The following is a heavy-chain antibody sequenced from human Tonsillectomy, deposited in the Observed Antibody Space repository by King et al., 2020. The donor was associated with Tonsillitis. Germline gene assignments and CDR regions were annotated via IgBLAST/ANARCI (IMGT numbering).Heavy chain of an antibody. Sequence: VQLVESGGGLIQPGGSLRLSCAVSGFTFSSYAMNWVRQAPGKGLEWVSGISGGGGSTYYADSVEGRFAISRDNSKNTLYLQMNSLRAEDTAVYYCAKDRDFWSPHGMDVWGQGTTVSVSS. J-gene: IGHJ6*02. V-gene: IGHV3-23*04. CDR2: ISGGGGST. D-gene: IGHD3-3*01. CDR3: AKDRDFWSPHGMDV. CDR1: GFTFSSYA.